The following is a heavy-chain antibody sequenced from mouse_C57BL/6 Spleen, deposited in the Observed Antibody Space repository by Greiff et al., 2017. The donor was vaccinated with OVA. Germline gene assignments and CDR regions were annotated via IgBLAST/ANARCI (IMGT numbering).Heavy chain of an antibody. CDR1: GYTFTSYW. CDR2: IDPSDSET. J-gene: IGHJ4*01. V-gene: IGHV1-52*01. Sequence: QVQLQQPGAELVRPGSSVKLSCKASGYTFTSYWMHRVKQRPIQGLEWIGNIDPSDSETHYNQKFKDKATLTVDKSSSTAYMQLSSLTSEDSAVYYCARREGYYAMDYWGQGTSVTVSS. CDR3: ARREGYYAMDY.